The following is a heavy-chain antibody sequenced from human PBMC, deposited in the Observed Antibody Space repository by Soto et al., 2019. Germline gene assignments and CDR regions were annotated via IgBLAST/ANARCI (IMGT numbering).Heavy chain of an antibody. CDR1: GFTFEAFA. CDR2: ISWDGGNT. D-gene: IGHD6-13*01. V-gene: IGHV3-43D*04. Sequence: GGFLRLCCSDSGFTFEAFAMHWVRQAPGKGLEWVSLISWDGGNTFYADSVKGRFTVSRDNSNKSLFLQMSNLRVEDTDLYYCARDAPAYCSSSRCSTGFDPWGPGTLVPVSA. J-gene: IGHJ5*02. CDR3: ARDAPAYCSSSRCSTGFDP.